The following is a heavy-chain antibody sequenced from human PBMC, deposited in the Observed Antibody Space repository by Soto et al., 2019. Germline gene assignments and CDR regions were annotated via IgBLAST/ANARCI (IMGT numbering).Heavy chain of an antibody. Sequence: QLQLQESGSGLVKPSQTLSLTCAVSGGSISSGGYSWSWIRQPPGKGLEWIGYIYHSGSTYYNPSLKSRVTISVDRSKNQFSLKRSSVTASDTAVYYCARGGPLSNWNDIQGWFDPWGQGTLVTVSS. CDR3: ARGGPLSNWNDIQGWFDP. D-gene: IGHD1-20*01. J-gene: IGHJ5*02. CDR2: IYHSGST. V-gene: IGHV4-30-2*01. CDR1: GGSISSGGYS.